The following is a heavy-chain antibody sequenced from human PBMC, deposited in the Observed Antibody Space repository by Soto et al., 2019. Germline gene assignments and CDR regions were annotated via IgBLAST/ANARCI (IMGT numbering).Heavy chain of an antibody. J-gene: IGHJ3*02. D-gene: IGHD3-10*01. CDR2: ISSSSSIK. V-gene: IGHV3-48*01. CDR1: AFTFTRDS. CDR3: ARVSGAFDI. Sequence: PGGSLRLSCAASAFTFTRDSMIWVRQAPGKGLEWVSYISSSSSIKYYADSVKGRFTISRDNAKNSLYLQMNSLRAEDTAVYYCARVSGAFDIWGQGTMVTVSS.